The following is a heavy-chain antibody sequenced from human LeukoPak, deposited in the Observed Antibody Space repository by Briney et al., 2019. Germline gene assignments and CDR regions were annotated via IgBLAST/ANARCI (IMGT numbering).Heavy chain of an antibody. J-gene: IGHJ5*02. CDR3: ARMDCSSKRCQRNRFDP. CDR1: GYTFTGYY. D-gene: IGHD2-2*01. Sequence: ASVTVSCKASGYTFTGYYMHWVRQAPGQGLEWMGWINPNSGGTNYAQKFQGRVTMTRDTSISTAYMELSSLRSEDTAVYYCARMDCSSKRCQRNRFDPWGQGTLVTVSS. V-gene: IGHV1-2*02. CDR2: INPNSGGT.